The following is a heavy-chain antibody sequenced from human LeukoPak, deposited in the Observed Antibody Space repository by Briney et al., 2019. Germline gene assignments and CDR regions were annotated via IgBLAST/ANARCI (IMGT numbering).Heavy chain of an antibody. CDR2: IDHSGST. V-gene: IGHV4-38-2*02. CDR3: ARGRNTMVRGAIGAETRYYYSYYMDV. D-gene: IGHD3-10*01. J-gene: IGHJ6*03. CDR1: GYSISSDYY. Sequence: PSETLSLTCTVSGYSISSDYYWGWIRQPPGKGLEWIGSIDHSGSTNYNPSLKSRVTISVDTSKNHFSLKLSSVTAPDTALYYCARGRNTMVRGAIGAETRYYYSYYMDVWGKGTTVTVSS.